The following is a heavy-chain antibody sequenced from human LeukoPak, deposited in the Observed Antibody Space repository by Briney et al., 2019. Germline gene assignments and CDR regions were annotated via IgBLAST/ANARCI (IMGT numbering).Heavy chain of an antibody. CDR2: IYYSGST. CDR3: ARGGIYGDHYFDY. CDR1: GGSIRSYY. D-gene: IGHD4-17*01. Sequence: SETLSLTCTVSGGSIRSYYWSWVRQPPGKGLEWIGYIYYSGSTNYNPSLKSRVTISVDTSKNQFSVKLSSVTAADTAVYYCARGGIYGDHYFDYWGQGTLVTVSS. V-gene: IGHV4-59*01. J-gene: IGHJ4*02.